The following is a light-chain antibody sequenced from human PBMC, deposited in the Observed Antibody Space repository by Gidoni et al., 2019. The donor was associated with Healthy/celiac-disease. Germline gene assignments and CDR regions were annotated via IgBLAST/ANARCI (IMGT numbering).Light chain of an antibody. J-gene: IGKJ3*01. V-gene: IGKV1-33*01. CDR1: QYISNY. Sequence: QLTKSPSSLSASVGDRVSITCQASQYISNYLNWYQKKPGKAPKLLIYDASNLETGVPSRFSGSGSGTDFTFTISSLQTEDIATYYCKQYDNLPSFGPGTKVDIK. CDR3: KQYDNLPS. CDR2: DAS.